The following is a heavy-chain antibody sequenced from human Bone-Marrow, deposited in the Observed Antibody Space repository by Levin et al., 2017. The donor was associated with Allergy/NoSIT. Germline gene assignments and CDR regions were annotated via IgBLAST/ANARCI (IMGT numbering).Heavy chain of an antibody. D-gene: IGHD2-21*02. J-gene: IGHJ4*02. Sequence: LSLTCAASGFTFDDSTMHWVRQPPGKGLEWVSLINWDGGTTYYADSVKGRFTISRDNSKNSLYLQMNSLRTEDSALYYCTKGRGAIVVATAMGYWGQGTLVTVSS. V-gene: IGHV3-43*01. CDR1: GFTFDDST. CDR3: TKGRGAIVVATAMGY. CDR2: INWDGGTT.